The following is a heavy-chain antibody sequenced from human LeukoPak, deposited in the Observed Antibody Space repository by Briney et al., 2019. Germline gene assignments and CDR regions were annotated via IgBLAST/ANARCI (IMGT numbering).Heavy chain of an antibody. CDR3: AGAPSEIGGYYPEYFRH. V-gene: IGHV3-74*01. D-gene: IGHD3-3*01. J-gene: IGHJ1*01. CDR1: GFTFSTYW. CDR2: IKSDGST. Sequence: GGSLRLSCAASGFTFSTYWMHWVRQAPGKGLVWVSRIKSDGSTNYADSVKGRFTISRDNAKNTLSLQMNSLRPEDTGVYYCAGAPSEIGGYYPEYFRHWGQGTLVTVSS.